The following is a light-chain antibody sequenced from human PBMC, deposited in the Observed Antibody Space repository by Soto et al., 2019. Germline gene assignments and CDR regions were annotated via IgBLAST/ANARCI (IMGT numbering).Light chain of an antibody. J-gene: IGKJ1*01. CDR1: QGISTW. CDR3: QQANSFSRT. V-gene: IGKV1-12*01. Sequence: DIQMTQSPSSVSASVGDRVTISCRASQGISTWLAWYQQKPGKAPKLLIYTSSSLESGVPSRFIGSGSGTAFTLTISSLQPEDFATYYCQQANSFSRTFGQGTKVEIK. CDR2: TSS.